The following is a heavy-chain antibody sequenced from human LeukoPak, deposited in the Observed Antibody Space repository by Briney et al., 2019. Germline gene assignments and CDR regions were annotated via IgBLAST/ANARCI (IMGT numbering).Heavy chain of an antibody. J-gene: IGHJ6*03. Sequence: PSETLSLTCSVSGGSISSSSFYWGWIRQPPGKGLEWIGSIYYSGSTYYNPSLKSRVTISVDTSKNQFSLKLSSVTAADTAVYYCARVRPSPKYPLYYYYYMDVWGKGTTVTVSS. V-gene: IGHV4-39*07. CDR1: GGSISSSSFY. CDR2: IYYSGST. CDR3: ARVRPSPKYPLYYYYYMDV. D-gene: IGHD2-2*02.